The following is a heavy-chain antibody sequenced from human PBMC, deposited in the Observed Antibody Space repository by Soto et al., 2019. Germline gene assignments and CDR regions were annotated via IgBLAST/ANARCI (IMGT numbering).Heavy chain of an antibody. V-gene: IGHV1-8*01. CDR3: AAAGSRYYDSSGYTH. D-gene: IGHD3-22*01. CDR2: MIVSSGNT. CDR1: GYTFTSYD. J-gene: IGHJ4*02. Sequence: ASVKVSCKASGYTFTSYDINWVRQATGQGLEWMGWMIVSSGNTSYAQKFQERVTITRDMSTSTAYMELSSLRSEDTAVYYCAAAGSRYYDSSGYTHWGQGTLVTVSS.